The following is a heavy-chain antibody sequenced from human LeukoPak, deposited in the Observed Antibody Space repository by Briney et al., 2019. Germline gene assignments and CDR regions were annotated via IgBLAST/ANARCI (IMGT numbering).Heavy chain of an antibody. J-gene: IGHJ4*02. Sequence: GRSLRLSCAAAGFTFDDYAMHWVRHAPGKGLEWVSGISWNSGSIGYADSVKGRFTISRDNAKNSLYLQMNSLRAEDTALYYCAKGMGRIVGATTTGGFDYWGQGTLVTVSS. CDR2: ISWNSGSI. V-gene: IGHV3-9*01. CDR1: GFTFDDYA. D-gene: IGHD1-26*01. CDR3: AKGMGRIVGATTTGGFDY.